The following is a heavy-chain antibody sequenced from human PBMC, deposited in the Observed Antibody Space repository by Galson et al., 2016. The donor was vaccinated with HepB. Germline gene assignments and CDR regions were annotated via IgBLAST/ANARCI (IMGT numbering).Heavy chain of an antibody. V-gene: IGHV3-30-3*01. CDR1: GFTFSIYG. CDR2: ISNAGTSQ. Sequence: SLRLSCAASGFTFSIYGMHWVRQAPGKGLEWVTAISNAGTSQEYADSVKGRFIISRDNSKSTLFMQMNSLRPEDTAVYYCARDPLGLGNSYGMDVWGQGTTVIVSS. J-gene: IGHJ6*02. D-gene: IGHD3-10*01. CDR3: ARDPLGLGNSYGMDV.